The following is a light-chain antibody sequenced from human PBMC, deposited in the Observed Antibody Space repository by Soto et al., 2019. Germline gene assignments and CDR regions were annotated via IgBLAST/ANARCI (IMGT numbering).Light chain of an antibody. CDR2: APS. CDR1: QSISNY. V-gene: IGKV1-39*01. Sequence: DIQMTQSPSSLSASVGDRVTITCRTSQSISNYLNWYQQKPGKAPKLLIYAPSSLQSGVPSRFSGSGSGTDFTLTISSLQPEDFATYYCQERYSTPFTFGGGTKVEVK. CDR3: QERYSTPFT. J-gene: IGKJ4*01.